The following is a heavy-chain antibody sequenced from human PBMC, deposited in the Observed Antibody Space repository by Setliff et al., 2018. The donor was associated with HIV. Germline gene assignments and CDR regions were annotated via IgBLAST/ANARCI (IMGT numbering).Heavy chain of an antibody. CDR1: GFIFSNYW. CDR2: IRQDGSEK. J-gene: IGHJ4*02. D-gene: IGHD3-22*01. Sequence: PGGSLRLSCAASGFIFSNYWMSWVRQAPGKGLEWVANIRQDGSEKYYVDSVRGRFTISRDNAENSLYLRMNSLRAEDTAVYYCARTYNVYDYRSDSSGYDYWGQGTLVTVSS. V-gene: IGHV3-7*03. CDR3: ARTYNVYDYRSDSSGYDY.